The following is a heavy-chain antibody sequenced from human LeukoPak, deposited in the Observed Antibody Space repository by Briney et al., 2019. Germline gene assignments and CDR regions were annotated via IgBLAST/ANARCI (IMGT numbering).Heavy chain of an antibody. CDR3: ARENSGSYREFDY. D-gene: IGHD1-26*01. Sequence: SETLSLTCSVSGGSISSYFWSWIRQPAGKGLEWLGRIYSTGSTNYNPSLKSRVTMSVDTSKNQFSLRLRSVTAADTAVFYCARENSGSYREFDYWGQGTLVTVSS. V-gene: IGHV4-4*07. J-gene: IGHJ4*02. CDR2: IYSTGST. CDR1: GGSISSYF.